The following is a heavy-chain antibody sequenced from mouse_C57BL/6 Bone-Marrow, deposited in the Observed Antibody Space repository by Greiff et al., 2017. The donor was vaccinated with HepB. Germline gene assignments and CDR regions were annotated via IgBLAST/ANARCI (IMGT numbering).Heavy chain of an antibody. J-gene: IGHJ4*01. CDR3: ARYREYGNYVDYYAMDY. CDR1: GYSITSDY. V-gene: IGHV3-8*01. Sequence: EVMLVESGPGLAKPSQTLSLTCSVSGYSITSDYWNWIRKFPGNKLEYMGYISYSGSTYYNPSLKSRISITRDTSKNQYYLQLKSVTTEDTATYYSARYREYGNYVDYYAMDYWGQGTSVTVSS. D-gene: IGHD2-1*01. CDR2: ISYSGST.